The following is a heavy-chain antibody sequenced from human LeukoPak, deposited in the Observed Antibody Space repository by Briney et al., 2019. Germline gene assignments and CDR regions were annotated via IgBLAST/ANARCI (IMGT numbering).Heavy chain of an antibody. CDR3: ALIEYSSSDDAFDI. J-gene: IGHJ3*02. Sequence: GVSLRLSCAASGFTFSSYSMNWVRQAPGKGLEWVSSISSSSSYIYYADSVKGRFTISRDNAKNSLYLQMNSLRAEDTAVYYCALIEYSSSDDAFDIWGQGTMVTVSS. D-gene: IGHD6-6*01. V-gene: IGHV3-21*01. CDR1: GFTFSSYS. CDR2: ISSSSSYI.